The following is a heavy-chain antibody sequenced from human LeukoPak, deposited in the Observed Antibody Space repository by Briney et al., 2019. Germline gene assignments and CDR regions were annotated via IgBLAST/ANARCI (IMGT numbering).Heavy chain of an antibody. J-gene: IGHJ6*02. CDR1: GYTFTNNY. CDR3: ARSKGSYSRGGMDV. Sequence: ASVKVSCKASGYTFTNNYLHWVRQAPGQGLEWMGMIYPRDGSTSYAQNFQGRVTVTRDTSTTTVHMELRGLGSEDTAVYYCARSKGSYSRGGMDVWGQGTTVTVSS. V-gene: IGHV1-46*01. D-gene: IGHD2-21*01. CDR2: IYPRDGST.